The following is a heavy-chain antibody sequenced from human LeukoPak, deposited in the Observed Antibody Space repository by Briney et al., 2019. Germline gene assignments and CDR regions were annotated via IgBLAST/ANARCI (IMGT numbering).Heavy chain of an antibody. CDR2: IIPILGIA. V-gene: IGHV1-69*04. CDR1: GGTFSGYA. D-gene: IGHD2-2*02. J-gene: IGHJ6*02. CDR3: AKALRYCSSTSCYRLVYYYYGMDV. Sequence: SVKVSCKASGGTFSGYAISWVRQAPGQGLEWMGRIIPILGIANYAQKFQGRVTITADKSTSTAYMELSSLRSEDTAVYYCAKALRYCSSTSCYRLVYYYYGMDVWGQGTTVTVSS.